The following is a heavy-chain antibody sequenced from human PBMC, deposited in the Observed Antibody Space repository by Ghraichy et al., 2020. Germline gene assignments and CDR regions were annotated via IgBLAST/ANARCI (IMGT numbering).Heavy chain of an antibody. V-gene: IGHV4-59*01. CDR3: AREGFYCSGSSCYGWFDP. Sequence: SETLSLTCTVSGGSINGYYWSWIRRPPGKGLEWIGYIYYSGGGSTNYNPSLKSRVTISADTSKNQFSLKLTSVTAADTAVYYCAREGFYCSGSSCYGWFDPWGQGTLVTVSS. CDR1: GGSINGYY. CDR2: IYYSGGGST. D-gene: IGHD2-15*01. J-gene: IGHJ5*02.